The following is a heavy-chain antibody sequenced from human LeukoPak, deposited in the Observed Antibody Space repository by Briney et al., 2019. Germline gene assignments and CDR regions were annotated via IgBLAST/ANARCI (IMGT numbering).Heavy chain of an antibody. V-gene: IGHV3-48*03. Sequence: PGGSLRLSCAASGFTFSSYEMNWVRQAPGKGLGWVSYISSSGSTMYYTDSVKGRFTISRDNAKDSLYLQMNSLRAEDTAVYYCARDPGSGYEEHFDYWGQGTLVTVSS. J-gene: IGHJ4*02. D-gene: IGHD5-12*01. CDR1: GFTFSSYE. CDR3: ARDPGSGYEEHFDY. CDR2: ISSSGSTM.